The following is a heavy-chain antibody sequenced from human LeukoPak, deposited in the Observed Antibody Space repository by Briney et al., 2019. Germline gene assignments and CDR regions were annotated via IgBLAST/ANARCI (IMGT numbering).Heavy chain of an antibody. CDR3: ARSIWSGYYFDY. J-gene: IGHJ4*02. Sequence: SETLSLTCAVYGGSFSGYYWSWIRQPPGKGLEGIGEINHSGSTNYNPSLKSRVTISVDTSKNQFSLKLSSVTAADTAEYYCARSIWSGYYFDYWGQGALVTVSS. CDR2: INHSGST. D-gene: IGHD3-3*01. V-gene: IGHV4-34*01. CDR1: GGSFSGYY.